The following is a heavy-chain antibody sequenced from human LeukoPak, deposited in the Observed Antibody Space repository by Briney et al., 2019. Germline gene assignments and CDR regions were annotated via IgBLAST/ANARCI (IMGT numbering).Heavy chain of an antibody. CDR2: INTDGSIT. D-gene: IGHD6-13*01. J-gene: IGHJ3*02. Sequence: GGSLRLSCAASGFTFSSYWMHWVRQAPGKGLVWVSRINTDGSITNYAGSVKGRFTISRDNAKNTRYLQMNSLRAEDTAVYYCARSAAGSAFDIWGQGTMVTVSS. V-gene: IGHV3-74*01. CDR3: ARSAAGSAFDI. CDR1: GFTFSSYW.